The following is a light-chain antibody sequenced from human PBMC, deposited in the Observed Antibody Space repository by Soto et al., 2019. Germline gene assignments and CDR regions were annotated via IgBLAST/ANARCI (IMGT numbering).Light chain of an antibody. CDR3: CSYAGTSNYWV. J-gene: IGLJ3*02. V-gene: IGLV2-23*02. CDR1: SSDVGRYNL. Sequence: QSALTQPASVSGSPGQSITISCTGTSSDVGRYNLVSWYQQHPGKAPKLMIYEVTKRPSGISNRFSGSKSGNTASLTISGLQAEDEAYYYCCSYAGTSNYWVFGGGTKLTVL. CDR2: EVT.